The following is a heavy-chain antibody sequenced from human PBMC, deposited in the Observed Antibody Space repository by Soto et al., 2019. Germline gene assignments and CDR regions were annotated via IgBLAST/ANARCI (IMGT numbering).Heavy chain of an antibody. V-gene: IGHV3-53*02. CDR2: IYSDGST. CDR3: ARVSVAGYYYAMDV. CDR1: GFAVSRSY. Sequence: EVQLVETGGGLIQPGGSLRLSCAASGFAVSRSYMTWVRQSPGKGLEWVSIIYSDGSTYYADSVKGGFTIYRANSKNTLLLQMNSLRAEDTAVYYCARVSVAGYYYAMDVWGQGTTVNVSS. J-gene: IGHJ6*02. D-gene: IGHD6-19*01.